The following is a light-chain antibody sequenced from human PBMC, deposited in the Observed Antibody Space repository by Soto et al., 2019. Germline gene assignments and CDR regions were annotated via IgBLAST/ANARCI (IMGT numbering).Light chain of an antibody. CDR3: CSYAGSSTYV. V-gene: IGLV2-23*01. Sequence: QSALTQPASVSGSPGQSITISCTGTSSNVGSYNFVSWYQQHPGKAPKLIIYEGSKRPSGVSNRFSGSKSGNTASLTISGLQAEDEADYYCCSYAGSSTYVFGTGTQLTVL. CDR1: SSNVGSYNF. CDR2: EGS. J-gene: IGLJ1*01.